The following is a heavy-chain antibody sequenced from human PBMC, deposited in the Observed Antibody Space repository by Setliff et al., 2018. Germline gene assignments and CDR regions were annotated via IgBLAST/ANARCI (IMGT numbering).Heavy chain of an antibody. CDR2: IYTSGST. J-gene: IGHJ6*03. CDR3: ARGQRYCSGGSCYYYMDV. V-gene: IGHV4-4*07. D-gene: IGHD2-15*01. Sequence: PSETLSLTCTVSGGPISSYYWSWIRQPAGKGLEWIGRIYTSGSTNYNPSLKSRVTMSVDTSKNQFSLKLSSVTAADTAVYYCARGQRYCSGGSCYYYMDVWGKGTTVTVSS. CDR1: GGPISSYY.